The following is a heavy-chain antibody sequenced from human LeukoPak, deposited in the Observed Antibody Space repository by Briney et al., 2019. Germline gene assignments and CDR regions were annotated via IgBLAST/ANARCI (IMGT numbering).Heavy chain of an antibody. CDR3: ARVQGQQLVEWFDP. Sequence: SDTLSLMCTLSGRSISTYYWRWLRQPPRKGLEWIGHIYYSGNTRYNPSLRSRVTISVDTSKNQFSLKVSSVTAADTAVYYCARVQGQQLVEWFDPWGQGTLVTVSS. D-gene: IGHD6-13*01. CDR1: GRSISTYY. J-gene: IGHJ5*02. V-gene: IGHV4-59*07. CDR2: IYYSGNT.